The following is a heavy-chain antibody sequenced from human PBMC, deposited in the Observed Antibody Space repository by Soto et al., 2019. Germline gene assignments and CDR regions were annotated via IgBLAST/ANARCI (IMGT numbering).Heavy chain of an antibody. CDR1: GFTFSSYA. Sequence: PGGSLRLSCAASGFTFSSYAMSWVRQAPGKGLEWVSAISGSGGSTYYADSVKGRFTISRDNSKNTLYLQMNSLRADDTAVYYCAKTPRYCSGGSCYGGYFDYWGQGTLVTVSS. V-gene: IGHV3-23*01. J-gene: IGHJ4*02. D-gene: IGHD2-15*01. CDR2: ISGSGGST. CDR3: AKTPRYCSGGSCYGGYFDY.